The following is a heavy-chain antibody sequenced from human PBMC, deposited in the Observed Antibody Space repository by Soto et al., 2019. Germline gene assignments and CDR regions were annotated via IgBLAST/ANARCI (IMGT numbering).Heavy chain of an antibody. Sequence: EVHLVESGGGLVQPGRSLRLSCEASGLTFEDYAMHWIRQAPGKGLEWVAGINWNSGSTGYADSVKGRFTISRDNVNNSLHLEMSTLKAEDTAMYYCARGRGALTVISNWFDPWGQGTLVTVSS. J-gene: IGHJ5*02. CDR3: ARGRGALTVISNWFDP. D-gene: IGHD2-21*01. CDR2: INWNSGST. CDR1: GLTFEDYA. V-gene: IGHV3-9*01.